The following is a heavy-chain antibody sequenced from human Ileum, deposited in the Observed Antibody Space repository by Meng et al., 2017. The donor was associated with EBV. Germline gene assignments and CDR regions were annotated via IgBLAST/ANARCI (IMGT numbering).Heavy chain of an antibody. CDR1: GYIFTTSG. V-gene: IGHV1-69*06. D-gene: IGHD3-10*01. CDR3: ARGTGADY. Sequence: QLLVVQYGPDVTKLGAPVKVSCKASGYIFTTSGLSWVRQAPGQGLEWMGGTIPALGTPKYARKFQDRLTITADKSTSTGYMELHSLTSNDTAVYFCARGTGADYWGQGTLVTVSS. CDR2: TIPALGTP. J-gene: IGHJ4*02.